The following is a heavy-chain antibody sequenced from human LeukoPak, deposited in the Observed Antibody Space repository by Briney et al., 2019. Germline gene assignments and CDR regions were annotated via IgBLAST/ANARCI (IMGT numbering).Heavy chain of an antibody. CDR3: ARDKYYYDSSGYGFDI. CDR2: IYTRGST. CDR1: GGSISSYY. J-gene: IGHJ3*02. D-gene: IGHD3-22*01. Sequence: SETLSLTCTVSGGSISSYYWSWIRQPAGKGLEWIGRIYTRGSTNYNPSLKSRVTMSVDTSKNQFSLKLSSVTAADTAVYYCARDKYYYDSSGYGFDIWGQGTMVTVSS. V-gene: IGHV4-4*07.